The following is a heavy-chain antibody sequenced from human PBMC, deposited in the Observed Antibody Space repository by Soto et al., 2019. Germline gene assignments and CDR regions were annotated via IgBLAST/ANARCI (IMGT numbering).Heavy chain of an antibody. CDR1: GGSFSGYY. CDR2: INHSGST. D-gene: IGHD3-10*01. Sequence: PSETLSLTCAVYGGSFSGYYWSWIRQPPGKGLEWIGEINHSGSTNYNPSLKSRVTISVDTSKNQFSLKLSSVTAADTAVYYCARGVAPRMYYYGSGSYYKNESFQHWGQGTLVTVSS. J-gene: IGHJ1*01. V-gene: IGHV4-34*01. CDR3: ARGVAPRMYYYGSGSYYKNESFQH.